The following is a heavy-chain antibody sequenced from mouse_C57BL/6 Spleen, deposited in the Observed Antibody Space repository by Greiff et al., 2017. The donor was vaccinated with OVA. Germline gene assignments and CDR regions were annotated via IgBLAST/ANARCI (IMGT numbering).Heavy chain of an antibody. Sequence: QVQLQQPGAELVKPGASVKLSCKASGYTFTSYWITWVKQRPGQGLEWIGDIYPGSGSTNYTEKFKSKATLTVDTSSSTAYMQLSSLTSEDSAVDYCGRGGYYYYAMDYWGQGTSVTVSS. V-gene: IGHV1-55*01. CDR1: GYTFTSYW. J-gene: IGHJ4*01. CDR3: GRGGYYYYAMDY. CDR2: IYPGSGST. D-gene: IGHD2-3*01.